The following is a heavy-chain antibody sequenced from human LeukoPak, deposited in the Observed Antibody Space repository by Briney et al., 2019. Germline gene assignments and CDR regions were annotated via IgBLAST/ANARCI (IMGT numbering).Heavy chain of an antibody. V-gene: IGHV3-21*04. Sequence: GGSLRLSCTVSGFTVSSNSWSWVRQAPGKGLEWVSSISSSSSYIYYADSVKGRFTISRDNAKNSLYLQMNSLRAEDTAVYYCAKFLRAAPLTGDHWFDPWGQGTLVTVSS. J-gene: IGHJ5*02. CDR2: ISSSSSYI. CDR3: AKFLRAAPLTGDHWFDP. CDR1: GFTVSSNS. D-gene: IGHD7-27*01.